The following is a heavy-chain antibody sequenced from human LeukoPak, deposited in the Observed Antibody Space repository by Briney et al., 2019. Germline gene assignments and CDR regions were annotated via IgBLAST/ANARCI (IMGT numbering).Heavy chain of an antibody. CDR3: ARSEGPYCSGGSCYFDY. CDR1: GYSFTSYW. CDR2: IYPGDSDT. J-gene: IGHJ4*02. D-gene: IGHD2-15*01. Sequence: GESLKISCKGSGYSFTSYWIGWVRQMPGKGLEWMGIIYPGDSDTRYSPSFQGQVTISADKSISTAYLQWSSLKASDTAMYYCARSEGPYCSGGSCYFDYWGQGTLVTVSS. V-gene: IGHV5-51*01.